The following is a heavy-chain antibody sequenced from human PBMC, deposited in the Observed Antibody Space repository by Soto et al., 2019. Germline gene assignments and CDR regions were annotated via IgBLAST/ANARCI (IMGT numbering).Heavy chain of an antibody. Sequence: PGESLKISCSISGYNFTAYWITWVRQMPGRGLEWMGRIAPTDSYTKYSPSFQGHVTISVDRSTTTAYLQWSSLKASDTAMYYCARHRLNLMGFDYWGQGTQVTVSS. CDR1: GYNFTAYW. V-gene: IGHV5-10-1*01. CDR3: ARHRLNLMGFDY. J-gene: IGHJ4*02. CDR2: IAPTDSYT. D-gene: IGHD1-26*01.